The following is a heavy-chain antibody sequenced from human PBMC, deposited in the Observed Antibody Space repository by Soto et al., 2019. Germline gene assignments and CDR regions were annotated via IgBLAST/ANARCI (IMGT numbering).Heavy chain of an antibody. CDR2: IVVGSGNT. V-gene: IGHV1-58*01. CDR1: GFTFTSSA. CDR3: AAPLTTVTTFFDY. Sequence: SVKVSCKASGFTFTSSAVQWVRQARGQRLEWIGWIVVGSGNTNYAQKFQERVTITRDMSTSTAYMELSSLRSEDTAVYYCAAPLTTVTTFFDYWGQGTQVTVS. D-gene: IGHD4-17*01. J-gene: IGHJ4*02.